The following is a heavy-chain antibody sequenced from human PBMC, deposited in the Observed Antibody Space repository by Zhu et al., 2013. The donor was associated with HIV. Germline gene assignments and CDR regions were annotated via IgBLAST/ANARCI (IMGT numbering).Heavy chain of an antibody. CDR3: ARDGPPSRAFDI. J-gene: IGHJ3*02. V-gene: IGHV1-2*02. D-gene: IGHD6-6*01. Sequence: QVQLVQSGAEVKKPGASVKVSCKASGYTFTAYFIHWVRQAPGQGLEWMGWITPNGGGTSYAQKFQGRVTMTRDTSISAAYMELTRLTSDDSAVYYCARDGPPSRAFDIWGQGTTVTVSS. CDR2: ITPNGGGT. CDR1: GYTFTAYF.